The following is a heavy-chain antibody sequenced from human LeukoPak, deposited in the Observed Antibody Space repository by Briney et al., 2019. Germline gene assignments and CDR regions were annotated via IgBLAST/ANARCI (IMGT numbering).Heavy chain of an antibody. J-gene: IGHJ5*02. Sequence: PSETLSLTCTVSSYSINSGYYWGWIRQPPGKGLEWIGNIYRSGSTNYNPSLKSRVTISVDKSKNQFSLKLSSVTAADTAVYYCARVPLGTSTTTGFDPWGQGTLVTVSS. CDR1: SYSINSGYY. CDR2: IYRSGST. V-gene: IGHV4-38-2*02. CDR3: ARVPLGTSTTTGFDP. D-gene: IGHD1-1*01.